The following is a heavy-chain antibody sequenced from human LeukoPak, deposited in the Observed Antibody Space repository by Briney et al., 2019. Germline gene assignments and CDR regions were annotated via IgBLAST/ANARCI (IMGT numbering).Heavy chain of an antibody. CDR1: GGSITTTNY. Sequence: PSGTLSLTCGVSGGSITTTNYWSWVRQPPGGGLEWIGEISLAGRTRYNPSLKSRVNISIDESKNHLYLNLASVTAADTAVYYCSRESGPFCPFGHSGQGTLVAVTS. CDR2: ISLAGRT. CDR3: SRESGPFCPFGH. J-gene: IGHJ4*02. D-gene: IGHD1-26*01. V-gene: IGHV4-4*02.